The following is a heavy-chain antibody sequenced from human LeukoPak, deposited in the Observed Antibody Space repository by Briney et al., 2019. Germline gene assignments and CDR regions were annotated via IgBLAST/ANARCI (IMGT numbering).Heavy chain of an antibody. J-gene: IGHJ3*02. Sequence: GGSLRLSCAASGFTFDDYAMHWVRQAPGKGLEWVSGISWSSGSIGYADSVKGRFTISRDNAKNSLYLQMNSLRAEDTALYYCAKDLLLGGATGVGAFDIWGQGTMVTVSS. CDR3: AKDLLLGGATGVGAFDI. CDR2: ISWSSGSI. V-gene: IGHV3-9*01. CDR1: GFTFDDYA. D-gene: IGHD1-26*01.